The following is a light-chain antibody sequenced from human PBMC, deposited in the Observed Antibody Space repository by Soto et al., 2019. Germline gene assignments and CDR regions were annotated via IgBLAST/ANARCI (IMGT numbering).Light chain of an antibody. CDR3: QQYDSSPEWT. Sequence: EIVMTQSPVTLSVSPGERATLSCRASQSVSSNLAWYQQKPGQAPSLLIYGAFTRATGIPARFSGSGSGTDFTLTISRLEPEDFAVYYCQQYDSSPEWTFGQGTKVDIK. CDR1: QSVSSN. V-gene: IGKV3-15*01. J-gene: IGKJ1*01. CDR2: GAF.